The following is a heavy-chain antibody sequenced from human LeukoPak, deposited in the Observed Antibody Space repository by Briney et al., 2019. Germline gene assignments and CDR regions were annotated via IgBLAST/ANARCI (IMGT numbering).Heavy chain of an antibody. V-gene: IGHV3-48*01. CDR2: INGSSNIK. J-gene: IGHJ4*02. Sequence: GGSLRLSCAASVFTFSYYSMSLIRQAAGKGLEWISYINGSSNIKYFADSVKGRFTISRDNSKESLYLQMDSLRAEGTAFYYCARGIFYGSGSQSFDYWGRGTLVTVSS. CDR3: ARGIFYGSGSQSFDY. CDR1: VFTFSYYS. D-gene: IGHD3-10*01.